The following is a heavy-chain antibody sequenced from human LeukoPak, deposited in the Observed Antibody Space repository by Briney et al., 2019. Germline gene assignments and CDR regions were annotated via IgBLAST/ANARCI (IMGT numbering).Heavy chain of an antibody. V-gene: IGHV3-7*01. CDR2: IKHDGSET. CDR1: GFTFSNYW. J-gene: IGHJ5*02. D-gene: IGHD1-1*01. CDR3: ARDQGTTGTTGYNWFDP. Sequence: PGGSLRLSCAASGFTFSNYWMSWVRQAPGRGLEWVANIKHDGSETYYVDSVKGRFTISRDNSKNSLYPQMNSLRAEDMAMYYCARDQGTTGTTGYNWFDPWGQGTLVTVSS.